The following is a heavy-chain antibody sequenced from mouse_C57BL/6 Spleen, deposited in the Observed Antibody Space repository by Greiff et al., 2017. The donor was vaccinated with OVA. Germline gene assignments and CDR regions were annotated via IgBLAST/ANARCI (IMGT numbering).Heavy chain of an antibody. D-gene: IGHD1-1*01. CDR1: GYTFTSYW. Sequence: VQLQQPGAELVRPGSSVKLSCKASGYTFTSYWMHWVKQRPIQGLEWIGNIDPSDSETHYNQKFKDKATLTVDKSSSTAYMQLSSLTSEDSAVYYCARDYYGSSPHFDYWGQGTTLTVSS. J-gene: IGHJ2*01. V-gene: IGHV1-52*01. CDR3: ARDYYGSSPHFDY. CDR2: IDPSDSET.